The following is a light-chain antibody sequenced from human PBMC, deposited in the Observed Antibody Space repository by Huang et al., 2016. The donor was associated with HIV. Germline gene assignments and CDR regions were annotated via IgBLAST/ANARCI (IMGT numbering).Light chain of an antibody. V-gene: IGKV2-28*01. CDR1: QSLLHESGHNY. CDR2: VAA. Sequence: DIVMTQSPLSLPVTPGEPASISCRSNQSLLHESGHNYLDWYLQKPGHAPQLLIYVAATRASGVPNRFTGSGSGTDFTLRINKVEAQDVGVYFCMQALQTPYTFGRGTKLEI. CDR3: MQALQTPYT. J-gene: IGKJ2*01.